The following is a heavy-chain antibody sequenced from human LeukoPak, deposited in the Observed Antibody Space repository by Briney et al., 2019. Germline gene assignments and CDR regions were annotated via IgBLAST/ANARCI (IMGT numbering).Heavy chain of an antibody. V-gene: IGHV1-69*05. CDR1: GGTFSSYV. Sequence: ASVKVSCKASGGTFSSYVISWVRQAPGQGLEWMGRIIPIFGTANYAQKFQGRVTITTDESTSTAYMELSSLRSEDTAVYYCASYCSGGSCYHTDYWGQGTLVTVSP. CDR3: ASYCSGGSCYHTDY. J-gene: IGHJ4*02. D-gene: IGHD2-15*01. CDR2: IIPIFGTA.